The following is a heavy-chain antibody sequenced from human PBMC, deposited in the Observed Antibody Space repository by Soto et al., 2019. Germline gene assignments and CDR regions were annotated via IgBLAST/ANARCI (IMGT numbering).Heavy chain of an antibody. D-gene: IGHD2-2*01. CDR1: GGTFSSYA. Sequence: ASVKVSCKASGGTFSSYAISWVRQAPGQGLEWMGGIIPIFGTANYAQKFQGRVTITADESTSTAYMELSSLRSEDTAVYYCARGRRAAAMTYYYYYGMDVWGQGTTVTVSS. V-gene: IGHV1-69*13. J-gene: IGHJ6*02. CDR2: IIPIFGTA. CDR3: ARGRRAAAMTYYYYYGMDV.